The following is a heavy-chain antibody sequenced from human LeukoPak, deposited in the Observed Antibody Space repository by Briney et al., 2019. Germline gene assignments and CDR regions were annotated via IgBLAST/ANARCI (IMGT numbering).Heavy chain of an antibody. J-gene: IGHJ4*02. CDR3: TTTSYGDYPDY. D-gene: IGHD4-17*01. CDR1: GFTFSSYA. CDR2: ISGSGGST. V-gene: IGHV3-23*01. Sequence: GGSLRLSCAASGFTFSSYAMSWVRQAPGKGLEWVSAISGSGGSTYYADSVKGRFTISRDDSKNTLYLQMNSLKTEDTAVYYCTTTSYGDYPDYWGQGTLVTVSS.